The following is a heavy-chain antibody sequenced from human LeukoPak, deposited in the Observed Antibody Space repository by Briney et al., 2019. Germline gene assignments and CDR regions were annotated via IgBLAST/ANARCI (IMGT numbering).Heavy chain of an antibody. CDR2: IYSGENT. D-gene: IGHD5-12*01. CDR3: ARDSGYSGYALDL. Sequence: GGSLRLSCAASGFSVSNNYMSWVRQAPGKGLEWVSMIYSGENTYYLDSVKGRFTISRDNSKNKLYLQMYSLRAKDTAVYYCARDSGYSGYALDLWGQGNLVTVSS. J-gene: IGHJ5*02. V-gene: IGHV3-66*01. CDR1: GFSVSNNY.